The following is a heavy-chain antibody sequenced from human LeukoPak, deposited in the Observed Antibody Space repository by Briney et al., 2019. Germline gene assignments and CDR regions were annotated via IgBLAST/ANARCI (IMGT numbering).Heavy chain of an antibody. J-gene: IGHJ4*02. V-gene: IGHV4-39*01. D-gene: IGHD6-19*01. Sequence: SETLSLTCTVSGGSISSSSYYWGWVRQPPGKGLEWIGSIYYSGSTYCNPSLKSRVTISVDTSKNQFSLKLSSVTAADTAVYYCARRGYSSGWYPFDYWGQGTLVTVSS. CDR1: GGSISSSSYY. CDR3: ARRGYSSGWYPFDY. CDR2: IYYSGST.